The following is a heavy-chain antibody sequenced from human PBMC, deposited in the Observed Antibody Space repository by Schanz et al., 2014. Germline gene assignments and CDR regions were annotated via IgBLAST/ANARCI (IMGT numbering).Heavy chain of an antibody. CDR1: GFTFSIYA. CDR3: ANNWNLDY. D-gene: IGHD1-20*01. CDR2: ISHDGYST. Sequence: QVQVVQSGGGLVKPGGSLRLSCSASGFTFSIYAMHWVRQAPGKGLEYVSAISHDGYSTYYADSVRGRFTISRDNSKNTLYLQMNSLRAEDTAVYYCANNWNLDYWGQGTLVTVSS. V-gene: IGHV3-64*04. J-gene: IGHJ4*02.